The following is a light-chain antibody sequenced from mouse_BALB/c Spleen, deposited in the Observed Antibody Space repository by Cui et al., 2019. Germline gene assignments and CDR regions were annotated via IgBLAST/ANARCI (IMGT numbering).Light chain of an antibody. Sequence: QIVLTQSPAIMSASLRERVTMTCTASSSESSSYLHCYQQKPGSSPKLWIYSTSNLASGVPARFSGSGSGTSYSLTISSMEAEDAATYYCHQYHRSPFTFGSGTKLEIK. CDR2: STS. CDR3: HQYHRSPFT. J-gene: IGKJ4*01. V-gene: IGKV4-74*01. CDR1: SSESSSY.